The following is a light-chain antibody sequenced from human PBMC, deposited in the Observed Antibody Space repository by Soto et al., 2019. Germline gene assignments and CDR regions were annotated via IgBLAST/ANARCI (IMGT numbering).Light chain of an antibody. V-gene: IGLV3-27*01. CDR1: VLAKKY. J-gene: IGLJ1*01. CDR3: YSAADNMRV. CDR2: KDS. Sequence: SSELTQPSSVSVSPGQTARITCSGDVLAKKYARWFQQKPGQAPVLVIYKDSERPSGIPERFSGSSSGTTVTLTISGAQVEDEADYYCYSAADNMRVFGTGTKGTVL.